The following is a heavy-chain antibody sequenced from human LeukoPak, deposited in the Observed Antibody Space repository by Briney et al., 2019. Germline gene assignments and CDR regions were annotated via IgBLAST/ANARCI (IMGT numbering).Heavy chain of an antibody. V-gene: IGHV1-18*01. CDR1: GYTFTSYG. J-gene: IGHJ4*02. CDR3: ARKIQLWPGYHFDY. D-gene: IGHD5-18*01. CDR2: ISAYNGNT. Sequence: AASVKVSCKASGYTFTSYGISWVRQAPGQGLEWMGWISAYNGNTNYAQKLQGRVTMTTDTSTSTAYMELRSLRSDDTAVYYCARKIQLWPGYHFDYWGQGTLVTVSS.